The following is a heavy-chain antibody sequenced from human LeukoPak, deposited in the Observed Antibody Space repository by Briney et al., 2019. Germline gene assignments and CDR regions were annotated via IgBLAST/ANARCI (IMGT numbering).Heavy chain of an antibody. CDR2: SDPEDGER. V-gene: IGHV1-24*01. Sequence: GASVTVSCKVSGKTLSDLSIHWLRQPPGKGLEWLGGSDPEDGERIYTQMFQGRVTITEDTSIDTAYMELSSLRSEDTAVYYCVTGFTTMAVDYFDYWGQGTLVTVSP. CDR1: GKTLSDLS. CDR3: VTGFTTMAVDYFDY. D-gene: IGHD5-18*01. J-gene: IGHJ4*02.